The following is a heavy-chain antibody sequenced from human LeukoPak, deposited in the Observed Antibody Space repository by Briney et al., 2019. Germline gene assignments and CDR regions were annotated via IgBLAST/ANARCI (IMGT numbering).Heavy chain of an antibody. CDR3: ARGPTGTVLYYYYGMDV. D-gene: IGHD1-1*01. J-gene: IGHJ6*02. V-gene: IGHV3-74*01. CDR1: GFTFSSYW. CDR2: INSDGSST. Sequence: GGSLRLSCAASGFTFSSYWMHWVRQAPGKGLVWVSRINSDGSSTSYADSVKGRFTISRDNAKNTLYLQMNSLRAEDTAVYYCARGPTGTVLYYYYGMDVWGQGTTVTVSS.